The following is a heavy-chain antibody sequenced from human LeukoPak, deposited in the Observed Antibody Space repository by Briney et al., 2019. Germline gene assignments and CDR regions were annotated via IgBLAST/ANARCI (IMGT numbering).Heavy chain of an antibody. V-gene: IGHV3-21*01. Sequence: GGSLRLSCAASGFTFSSYSMNWVLQAPGKGLEWVSSISSSSSYIYYADSVKGRFTISRDNAKNSLYLQMNGLRAEDTAVYYCARDGGRVVPAYYWGQGTLVTVSS. CDR3: ARDGGRVVPAYY. D-gene: IGHD2-2*01. CDR1: GFTFSSYS. J-gene: IGHJ4*02. CDR2: ISSSSSYI.